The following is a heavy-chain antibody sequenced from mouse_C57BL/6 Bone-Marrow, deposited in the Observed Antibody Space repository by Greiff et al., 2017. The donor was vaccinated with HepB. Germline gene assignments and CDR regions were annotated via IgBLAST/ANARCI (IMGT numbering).Heavy chain of an antibody. V-gene: IGHV1-81*01. CDR1: GYTFTSYG. CDR2: IYPRSGNT. D-gene: IGHD2-2*01. J-gene: IGHJ2*01. Sequence: VQRVESGAELARPGASVKLSCKASGYTFTSYGISWVKQRTGQGLEWIGEIYPRSGNTYYNEKFKGKATLTADKSSSTAYMELRSLTSEDSAVYFCAREGRLRRLDYWGQGTTLTVSS. CDR3: AREGRLRRLDY.